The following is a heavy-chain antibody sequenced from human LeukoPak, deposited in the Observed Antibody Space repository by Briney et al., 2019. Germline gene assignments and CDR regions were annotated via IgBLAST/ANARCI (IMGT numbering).Heavy chain of an antibody. CDR2: ISRSGSTI. Sequence: GGSLRLSCAASGFTFSNYEMNWVRRAPGKGLEWVSHISRSGSTINYADSVKGRFTISRDNAKNSLYLQMNSLRAEDTAVYYCASETGLDGYDYWGQGTLVTVSS. CDR3: ASETGLDGYDY. V-gene: IGHV3-48*03. J-gene: IGHJ4*02. CDR1: GFTFSNYE. D-gene: IGHD5-18*01.